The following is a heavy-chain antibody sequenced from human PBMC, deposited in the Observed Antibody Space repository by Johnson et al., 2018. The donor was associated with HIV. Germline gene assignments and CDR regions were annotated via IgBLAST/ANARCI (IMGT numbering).Heavy chain of an antibody. CDR1: GFTFSSYW. CDR3: ARDPAIRWSEWDSSGYDSPDAFDI. Sequence: VQLVESGGGLIRPGGSLRLSCAASGFTFSSYWMSWVRQAPGKGLEWVANIKQDGSEKYYVDSVKGRFTISRDNAKNSLYLQMNSLRAEDTAVYYCARDPAIRWSEWDSSGYDSPDAFDIWGQGTMVTVSS. CDR2: IKQDGSEK. V-gene: IGHV3-7*01. D-gene: IGHD3-22*01. J-gene: IGHJ3*02.